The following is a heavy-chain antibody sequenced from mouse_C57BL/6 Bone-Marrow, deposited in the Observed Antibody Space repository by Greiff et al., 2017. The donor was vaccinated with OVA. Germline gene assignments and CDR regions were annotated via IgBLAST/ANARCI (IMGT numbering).Heavy chain of an antibody. Sequence: VQRVESGPGLVQPSQSLPITCTVSGFSLTSYGVHWVRQSPGKGLEWLGVIWRGGSTDYNAAFMSRLSITKDNSKSQVFFKMNSLQADDTAIYYCAKSYGNYSYYFDYWGQGTTLTVSS. CDR2: IWRGGST. CDR3: AKSYGNYSYYFDY. D-gene: IGHD2-1*01. J-gene: IGHJ2*01. CDR1: GFSLTSYG. V-gene: IGHV2-5*01.